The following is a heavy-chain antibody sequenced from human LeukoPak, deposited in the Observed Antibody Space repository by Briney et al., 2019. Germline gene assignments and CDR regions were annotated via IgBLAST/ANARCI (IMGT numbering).Heavy chain of an antibody. J-gene: IGHJ4*02. CDR3: AFERDYYDSSGYVTVGY. CDR1: GYTFTSFD. V-gene: IGHV1-8*01. Sequence: ASVKVSCKASGYTFTSFDINWVRQATGQGLQWMGWMNPNSDNTAYAQKFQGRVSMTWNTSISTAYMELSSLRSEDTAVYYCAFERDYYDSSGYVTVGYWGQGTLVTVSS. CDR2: MNPNSDNT. D-gene: IGHD3-22*01.